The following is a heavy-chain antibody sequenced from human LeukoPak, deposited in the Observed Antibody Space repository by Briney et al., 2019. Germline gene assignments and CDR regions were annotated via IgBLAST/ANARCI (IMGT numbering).Heavy chain of an antibody. V-gene: IGHV3-9*01. D-gene: IGHD2-2*01. Sequence: PGRSLRLSCAASGFTFDDHAMHWVRQAPGKGLEWVSGISWNSGSIGYADSVKGRFTISRDNAKNSLYLQMNSLRAEDTALYYCAKSCSSTSCPIDYWGQGTLVTISS. J-gene: IGHJ4*02. CDR3: AKSCSSTSCPIDY. CDR1: GFTFDDHA. CDR2: ISWNSGSI.